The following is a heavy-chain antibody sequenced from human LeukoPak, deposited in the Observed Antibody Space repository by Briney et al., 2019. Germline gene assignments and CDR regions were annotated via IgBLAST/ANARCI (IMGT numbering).Heavy chain of an antibody. CDR3: ARGLYGDFDY. CDR1: GFTFSSYS. Sequence: GGSLRLSCAASGFTFSSYSMNWVRQAPGKGLEWVSSISSSSSYIYYADSGKGRFTISRDNAKYSLYLQMNSLRAEDTAVYYCARGLYGDFDYWGQGTLVTVSS. CDR2: ISSSSSYI. V-gene: IGHV3-21*01. J-gene: IGHJ4*02. D-gene: IGHD3-10*01.